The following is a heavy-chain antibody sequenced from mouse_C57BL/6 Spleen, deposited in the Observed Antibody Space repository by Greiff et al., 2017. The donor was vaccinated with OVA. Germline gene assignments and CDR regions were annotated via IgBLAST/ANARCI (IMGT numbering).Heavy chain of an antibody. D-gene: IGHD1-1*01. CDR2: IYPGSGST. V-gene: IGHV1-55*01. CDR3: ARYYGSSYGYFDY. J-gene: IGHJ2*01. CDR1: GYTFTSYW. Sequence: VKLQQPGAELVKPGASVKMSCKASGYTFTSYWITWVKQRPGQGLEWIGDIYPGSGSTNYNEKFKSKATLTVDTSSSTAYMQLSSLTSDDSAVYYCARYYGSSYGYFDYWGQGTTLTVSS.